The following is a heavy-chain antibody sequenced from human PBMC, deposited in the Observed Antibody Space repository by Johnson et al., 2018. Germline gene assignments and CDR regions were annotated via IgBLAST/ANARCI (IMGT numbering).Heavy chain of an antibody. CDR2: ISSSRKNR. J-gene: IGHJ6*03. V-gene: IGHV3-NL1*01. CDR3: ANYMDV. CDR1: GFTYG. Sequence: QVQLVQSGGGVVQPGGSLRLSCAASGFTYGVKWVLRQAQGKGPKWVSSISSSRKNRDYADSVKGRFTISRDNSKNTLYLQMNSLRTEDTAVYYCANYMDVRGKGTTVTVSS.